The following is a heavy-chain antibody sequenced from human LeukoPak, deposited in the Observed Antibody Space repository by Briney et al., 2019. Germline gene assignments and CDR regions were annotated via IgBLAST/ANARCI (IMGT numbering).Heavy chain of an antibody. V-gene: IGHV4-34*01. CDR1: GGSFSGYY. D-gene: IGHD1-26*01. Sequence: SETLSLTCAVYGGSFSGYYWSWIRQPPGKGLEWIGEINHSGSTNYNPSLKSRVAISVDTSKNQFSLKLSSVTAADTAVYYCARQERDRSYRLLGYWGQGTLVTVSS. CDR2: INHSGST. CDR3: ARQERDRSYRLLGY. J-gene: IGHJ4*02.